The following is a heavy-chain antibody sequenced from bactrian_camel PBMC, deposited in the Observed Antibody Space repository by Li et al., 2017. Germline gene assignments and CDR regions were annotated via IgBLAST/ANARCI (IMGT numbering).Heavy chain of an antibody. CDR2: IWNGGGHT. D-gene: IGHD2*01. CDR3: AAVLCGSVRAGNLRVTD. CDR1: GISGSYC. J-gene: IGHJ4*01. V-gene: IGHV3S6*01. Sequence: HVQLVESGGDSVQAGGALRLSCSYSGISGSYCLAWSRQAPGKEREGVAGIWNGGGHTYLAESVKGRFAISHDNAKSTVYLEMHNLKVEDSGMYACAAVLCGSVRAGNLRVTDWGQGTQVTVS.